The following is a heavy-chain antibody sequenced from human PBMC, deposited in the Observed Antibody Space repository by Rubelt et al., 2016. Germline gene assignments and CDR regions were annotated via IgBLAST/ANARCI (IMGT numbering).Heavy chain of an antibody. CDR1: GYTFTSYY. Sequence: QVQLVQSGAEVKKPGASVKVSCKASGYTFTSYYMHWVRQAPGQGLGGMGIINPSGGSPSYAQKFQGRVTMTRDTSTSTVYMELSSLRSEDTAVYYCAREQETTVTIEGVLGYWGQGTLVTVSS. J-gene: IGHJ4*02. V-gene: IGHV1-46*01. CDR2: INPSGGSP. D-gene: IGHD4-17*01. CDR3: AREQETTVTIEGVLGY.